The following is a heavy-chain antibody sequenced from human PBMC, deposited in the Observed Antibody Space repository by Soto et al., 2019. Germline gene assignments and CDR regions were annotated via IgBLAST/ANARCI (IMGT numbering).Heavy chain of an antibody. Sequence: QVPLVQSGAEVKKPGSSVKVSCKASGGTLSSYTFSWVRQAPGQGLEWMGRVIPNLGVTNYAKKFQSRFTIVVDTSTSTADMELNSLRYEDTAVYYCARDKGYCSDTSCPDFDYWGQGTLVTVSS. CDR3: ARDKGYCSDTSCPDFDY. CDR2: VIPNLGVT. D-gene: IGHD2-15*01. V-gene: IGHV1-69*08. CDR1: GGTLSSYT. J-gene: IGHJ4*02.